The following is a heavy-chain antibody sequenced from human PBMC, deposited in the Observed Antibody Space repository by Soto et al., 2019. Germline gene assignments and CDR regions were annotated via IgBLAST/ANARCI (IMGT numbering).Heavy chain of an antibody. V-gene: IGHV4-39*01. CDR3: ARQRTSVVTQAYFDV. Sequence: LSLTCTVTGDSISSRSYYWGWIRQPPGKGLEWIGSIYYSGSTYNNPSLRSRVSMSIDTSKDQFSLKLKSVTAADTALYFCARQRTSVVTQAYFDVWGPGPLVTVSS. CDR1: GDSISSRSYY. CDR2: IYYSGST. D-gene: IGHD2-21*02. J-gene: IGHJ4*02.